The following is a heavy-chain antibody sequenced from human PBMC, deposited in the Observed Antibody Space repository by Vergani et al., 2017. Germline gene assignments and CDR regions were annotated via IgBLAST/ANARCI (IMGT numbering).Heavy chain of an antibody. J-gene: IGHJ6*03. CDR3: AKAGSVTSGSLQYNCYVHV. D-gene: IGHD3-10*01. Sequence: QVQLAEPGGGRVQTGRSLRLSCAASGFSFSSHAIHWVRQAPGKGLEWLAVISNDGSKKDYADSVKGRFTISRDNSKNTLDLHMNSLRTQDTAVYYCAKAGSVTSGSLQYNCYVHVLGKGTTVTV. CDR1: GFSFSSHA. V-gene: IGHV3-30*18. CDR2: ISNDGSKK.